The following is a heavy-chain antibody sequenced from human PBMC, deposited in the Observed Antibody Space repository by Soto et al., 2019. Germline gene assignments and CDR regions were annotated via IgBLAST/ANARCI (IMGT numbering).Heavy chain of an antibody. CDR3: AHGYCSGGSCPLFD. Sequence: SETLSLTCTVSGGSISSSSYYWGWIRQPPGKGLEWIGSIYYSGSTYYNPSLKSRVTISVDTSKNQFSLKLSSVTAADTAVYYCAHGYCSGGSCPLFDWGQGTLVTVSS. D-gene: IGHD2-15*01. J-gene: IGHJ4*02. CDR2: IYYSGST. V-gene: IGHV4-39*01. CDR1: GGSISSSSYY.